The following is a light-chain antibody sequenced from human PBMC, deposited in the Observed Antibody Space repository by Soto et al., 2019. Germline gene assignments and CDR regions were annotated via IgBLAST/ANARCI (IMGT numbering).Light chain of an antibody. V-gene: IGKV3-20*01. CDR1: QSVSTRS. CDR2: GAS. Sequence: EIVLTQSPGTLSLSPGERATLSCRASQSVSTRSLAWYQQKPGQAPRLLISGASSRAADIPDRFSGSGSGTDFTLTISSLQPDDFATYYCQHYKMYSPWTFGQGTKVDIK. CDR3: QHYKMYSPWT. J-gene: IGKJ1*01.